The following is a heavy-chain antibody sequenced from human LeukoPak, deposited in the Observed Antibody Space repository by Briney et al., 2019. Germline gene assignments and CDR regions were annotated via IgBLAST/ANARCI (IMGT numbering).Heavy chain of an antibody. CDR2: IYYSGST. V-gene: IGHV4-59*01. J-gene: IGHJ3*02. Sequence: SETLSLTCTVSGGSISSYYWSWIRQPPGKGLEWIGYIYYSGSTNYNPSLKSRVTISVDTSKNQFSLKLSSVTAADTAVYYCASPGAQQLGAFDIWGQGTMVTVSS. D-gene: IGHD6-13*01. CDR1: GGSISSYY. CDR3: ASPGAQQLGAFDI.